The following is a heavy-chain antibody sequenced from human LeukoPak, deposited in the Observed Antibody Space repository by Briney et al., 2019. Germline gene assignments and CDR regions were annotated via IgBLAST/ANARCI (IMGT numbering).Heavy chain of an antibody. Sequence: SETLSLTCTVSGDSISSGNYYWSWIRQPAGKGLEWIGRIYTSGSTNYNPSLKSRVTISVDTSKNQFSLKLSSVTAADTAVYYCAARKYSSSRAPFDYWGQGTLVTVSS. J-gene: IGHJ4*02. CDR2: IYTSGST. CDR1: GDSISSGNYY. V-gene: IGHV4-61*02. CDR3: AARKYSSSRAPFDY. D-gene: IGHD6-13*01.